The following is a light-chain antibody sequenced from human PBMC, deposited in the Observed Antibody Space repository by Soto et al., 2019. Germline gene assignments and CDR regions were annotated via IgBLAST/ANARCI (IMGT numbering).Light chain of an antibody. J-gene: IGLJ1*01. CDR3: GTWDSSLSAYV. CDR2: DNN. CDR1: SSNIGNNY. V-gene: IGLV1-51*01. Sequence: QSALTQPPSVSAAPGQKVTISCSGSSSNIGNNYVSWYQQLPGTAPKLLIYDNNKRPSGIPDRFSGSKSGTSATLGITGLQTGDEADYYSGTWDSSLSAYVFGTGTKLTVL.